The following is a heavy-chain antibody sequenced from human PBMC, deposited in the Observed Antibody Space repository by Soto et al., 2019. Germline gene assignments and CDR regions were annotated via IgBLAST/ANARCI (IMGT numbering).Heavy chain of an antibody. CDR3: ARDPSLNGGNTNGYIDY. V-gene: IGHV1-8*01. J-gene: IGHJ4*02. Sequence: ASVKVSCKASGYTFTSYDINWVRQATGQGLEWMGWMNPNSGNTGYAQKFQGRVTMTRNTSISTAYMELSSLRSEDTAVYYCARDPSLNGGNTNGYIDYWGRGTLVTVSS. CDR1: GYTFTSYD. CDR2: MNPNSGNT. D-gene: IGHD2-15*01.